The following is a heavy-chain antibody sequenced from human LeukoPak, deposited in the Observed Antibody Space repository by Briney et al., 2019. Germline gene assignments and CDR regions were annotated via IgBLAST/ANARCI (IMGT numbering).Heavy chain of an antibody. J-gene: IGHJ3*02. CDR2: ISYDGSNK. Sequence: GGPLRLSCAASGFTFSSYAMHWVRQAPGKGLEWVAVISYDGSNKYYADSVKGRFTISRDNSKNTLYLQMNSLRAEDTAVYYCARGVSYDYVWGSYRAGAFDIWGQGTMVTVSS. CDR3: ARGVSYDYVWGSYRAGAFDI. D-gene: IGHD3-16*02. V-gene: IGHV3-30*04. CDR1: GFTFSSYA.